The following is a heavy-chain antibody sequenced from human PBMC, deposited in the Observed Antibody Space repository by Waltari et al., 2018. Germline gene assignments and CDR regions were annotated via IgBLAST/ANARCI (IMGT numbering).Heavy chain of an antibody. CDR2: IYYSGRI. CDR1: GGSISSSSYY. D-gene: IGHD2-8*01. V-gene: IGHV4-39*01. Sequence: QLQLQESGPGLVKPSETLSLTCTVSGGSISSSSYYWGWIRQPPGKVLEWIGSIYYSGRIYDNPSLKSRVTISVDTSKNQFSLKLSSVTAADTAVYYCARHPAMTIMLWYVALWGRGTRVTVSS. CDR3: ARHPAMTIMLWYVAL. J-gene: IGHJ2*01.